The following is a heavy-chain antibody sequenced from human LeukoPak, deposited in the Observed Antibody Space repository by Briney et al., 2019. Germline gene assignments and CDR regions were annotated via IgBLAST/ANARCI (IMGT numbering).Heavy chain of an antibody. V-gene: IGHV4-30-4*01. CDR2: IYYSGSI. CDR3: ARGGRGLRLGELSHFDY. D-gene: IGHD3-16*02. CDR1: GGSISSGDYY. Sequence: SETLSLTCTVSGGSISSGDYYWSWIRQPPGKGLEWIGYIYYSGSIYYNPSLKSRVTISADTSKNQFSLNLSSVTAADTAVYYCARGGRGLRLGELSHFDYWGQGTLVTVSS. J-gene: IGHJ4*02.